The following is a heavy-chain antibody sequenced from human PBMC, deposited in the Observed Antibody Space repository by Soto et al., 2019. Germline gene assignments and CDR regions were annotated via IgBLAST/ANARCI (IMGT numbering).Heavy chain of an antibody. J-gene: IGHJ6*02. D-gene: IGHD6-6*01. V-gene: IGHV4-4*02. CDR2: IYHSGST. Sequence: SSETLSLTCAVSGGSISSSNWWSWVRQPPGKGPEWIGEIYHSGSTNYNPSLKSRVTVSVDKSKNQFSLKLSSVTAADTAVYYCARGSLGEQLVRHGMDVWGQGTTVTVSS. CDR3: ARGSLGEQLVRHGMDV. CDR1: GGSISSSNW.